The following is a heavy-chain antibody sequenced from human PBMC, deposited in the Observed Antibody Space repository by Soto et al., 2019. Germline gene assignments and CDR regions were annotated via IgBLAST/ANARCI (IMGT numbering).Heavy chain of an antibody. J-gene: IGHJ4*02. CDR1: GFTFSSCW. CDR2: ISSDGSST. D-gene: IGHD6-19*01. Sequence: AGGSLRLSCAASGFTFSSCWMHWVRQAPGKGLVWVSRISSDGSSTNYADSVKGRFTISRDNAKNTLYLQMNNLRAEDTAVCYCASLYSSAWARDYWGQGTLVTVAS. CDR3: ASLYSSAWARDY. V-gene: IGHV3-74*01.